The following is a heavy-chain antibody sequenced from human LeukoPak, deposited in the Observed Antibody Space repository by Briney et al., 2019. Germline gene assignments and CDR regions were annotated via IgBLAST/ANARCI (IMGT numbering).Heavy chain of an antibody. Sequence: ASVKVSCKASGYTFTGYYMHWVRQAPGQGLEWMGWINPNSGGTNYAQKLQGRVTMTRDTSISTAYMELSRLRSDDTAVYYCARETPLLWFGELLSGFDPWGQGTLVTVSS. CDR1: GYTFTGYY. CDR2: INPNSGGT. D-gene: IGHD3-10*01. V-gene: IGHV1-2*02. J-gene: IGHJ5*02. CDR3: ARETPLLWFGELLSGFDP.